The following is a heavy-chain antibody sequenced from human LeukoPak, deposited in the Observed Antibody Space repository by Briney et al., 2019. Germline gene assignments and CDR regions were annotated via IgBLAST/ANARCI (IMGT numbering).Heavy chain of an antibody. CDR1: GFTLSSYA. Sequence: GGSLRLSCAASGFTLSSYAMHWVRQAPGKGLEYVSAISSNGGSTYYANSVKGRFTISRDNSKNTLYLQMGSLRAEDMAVYYCAREMGGAADYWGQGTLVTVSS. D-gene: IGHD2-15*01. CDR2: ISSNGGST. J-gene: IGHJ4*02. V-gene: IGHV3-64*01. CDR3: AREMGGAADY.